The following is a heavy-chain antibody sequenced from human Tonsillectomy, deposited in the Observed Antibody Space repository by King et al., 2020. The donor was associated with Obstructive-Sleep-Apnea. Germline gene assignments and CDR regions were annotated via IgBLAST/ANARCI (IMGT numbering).Heavy chain of an antibody. CDR2: IYYSGST. V-gene: IGHV4-31*03. D-gene: IGHD2-15*01. Sequence: QLQESGPGLVKPSQTLSLTCTVSGGSISSGGYYWSWIRQHPGKGLEWIGYIYYSGSTYYNPSLKSRVTISVDTSKTQFSLKLSSVTAADTAVYYCARENFSGRGFCSGGSCYSHAFDIWGQGTMVTVSS. J-gene: IGHJ3*02. CDR1: GGSISSGGYY. CDR3: ARENFSGRGFCSGGSCYSHAFDI.